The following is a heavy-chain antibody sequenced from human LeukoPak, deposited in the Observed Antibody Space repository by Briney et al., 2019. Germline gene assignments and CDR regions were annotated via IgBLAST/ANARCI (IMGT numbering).Heavy chain of an antibody. D-gene: IGHD3-9*01. V-gene: IGHV5-51*01. CDR2: IYPGDSDT. CDR1: GYITISYG. CDR3: VRQLEYDILTGHYEYYSFGTVA. Sequence: PGESLKICLMASGYITISYGRCYVRQMPGKGLEWMGIIYPGDSDTRYRPSSQGQVTISADKSTSTAYLQWSSLKASDSAMYYCVRQLEYDILTGHYEYYSFGTVAWGQGTTVTVSS. J-gene: IGHJ6*02.